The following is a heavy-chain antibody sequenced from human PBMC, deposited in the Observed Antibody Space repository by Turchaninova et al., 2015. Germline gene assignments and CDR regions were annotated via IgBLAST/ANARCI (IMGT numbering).Heavy chain of an antibody. CDR1: GVSVHTAGVG. CDR3: AHRPLTYHHDVSGYYNWFDS. J-gene: IGHJ5*01. V-gene: IGHV2-5*02. Sequence: QITLKESGPTLVKPTQTVTLTCTLSGVSVHTAGVGVAWIRHPPGKALEWLGILYWDGADQYRAVLKNWIHLTQDDTKHQVVLTMTNMDQVDTATYDCAHRPLTYHHDVSGYYNWFDSWGQGTLVTVSS. CDR2: LYWDGAD. D-gene: IGHD3-22*01.